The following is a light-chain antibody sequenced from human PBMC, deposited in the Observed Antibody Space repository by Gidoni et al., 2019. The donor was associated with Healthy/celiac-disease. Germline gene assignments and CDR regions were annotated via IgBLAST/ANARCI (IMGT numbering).Light chain of an antibody. V-gene: IGKV3-11*01. CDR1: QSVSSY. CDR2: DAS. Sequence: EIVSTQSPANLSLSPGERATLSCRACQSVSSYLAWYQQKPGQAPRLLIYDASNRDTGIPARFSGSGSGTDFTLTISSLEPEDFAVYYCQQRSNWRTFGGGTKVEIK. CDR3: QQRSNWRT. J-gene: IGKJ4*01.